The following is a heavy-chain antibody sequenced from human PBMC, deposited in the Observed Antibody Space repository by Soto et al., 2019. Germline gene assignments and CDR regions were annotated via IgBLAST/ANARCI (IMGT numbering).Heavy chain of an antibody. CDR2: ISAYNGNT. CDR1: GYTFTSYG. D-gene: IGHD3-3*01. J-gene: IGHJ5*02. Sequence: ASVKVSCKASGYTFTSYGISWVRQAPGQGLEWMGWISAYNGNTNYAQKLQGRVTMTTDTSTSTAYMELRSLRSDDTAVCYCARDVGAITIFGVVHPWGQGTLVTVSS. V-gene: IGHV1-18*01. CDR3: ARDVGAITIFGVVHP.